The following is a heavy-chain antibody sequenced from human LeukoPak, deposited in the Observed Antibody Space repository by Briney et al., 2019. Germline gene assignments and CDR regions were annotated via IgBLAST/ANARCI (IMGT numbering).Heavy chain of an antibody. J-gene: IGHJ4*02. Sequence: REASVKVSCKASGYTFTGYYMHWVRQAPGQGLEWMGWINPNSGGTNYAQKFQGRVTMTRDTSISTAYMELSRLRSDDTAVYYCARLPVTLPIGGYSYGSYRPEYYYDSSGYPEDVAYWGQGTLVTVSS. V-gene: IGHV1-2*02. CDR2: INPNSGGT. CDR3: ARLPVTLPIGGYSYGSYRPEYYYDSSGYPEDVAY. D-gene: IGHD3-22*01. CDR1: GYTFTGYY.